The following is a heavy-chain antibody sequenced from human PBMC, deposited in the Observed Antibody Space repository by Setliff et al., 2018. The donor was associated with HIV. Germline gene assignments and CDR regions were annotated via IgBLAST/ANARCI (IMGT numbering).Heavy chain of an antibody. J-gene: IGHJ6*02. CDR2: IWYDGSNK. CDR3: AKDLGGYYGSGSGEWDYYGMDV. D-gene: IGHD3-10*01. Sequence: GGSLRLSCEGAGFTFSDYAIRWVRQVPGKGLEWVAGIWYDGSNKYYADSVKGRFTISRDNSKNTLYLQMNSLRAEDTAVYYCAKDLGGYYGSGSGEWDYYGMDVWGQGTTVTVSS. V-gene: IGHV3-30*02. CDR1: GFTFSDYA.